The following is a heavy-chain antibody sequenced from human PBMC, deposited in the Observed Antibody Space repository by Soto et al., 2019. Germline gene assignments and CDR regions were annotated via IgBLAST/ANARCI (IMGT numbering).Heavy chain of an antibody. D-gene: IGHD1-1*01. J-gene: IGHJ4*02. CDR2: IYSGGYT. CDR3: ATTPGGGGY. V-gene: IGHV3-53*01. CDR1: GFTVSNNY. Sequence: EVQLVESGGGLIQPGGSLRLSCAVTGFTVSNNYMSWVRQAPGKGLEGVSVIYSGGYTAYGDSVKGRFTISRDNSKNTLSLQPNTMGAPVSAVYYGATTPGGGGYWGQGTLVTVSS.